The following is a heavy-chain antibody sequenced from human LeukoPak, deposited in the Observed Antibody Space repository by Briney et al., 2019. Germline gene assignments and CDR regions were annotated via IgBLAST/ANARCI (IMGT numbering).Heavy chain of an antibody. V-gene: IGHV3-30-3*01. Sequence: GGSLRLSCAASGFTFSSYAMHWVRQAPGKGLEWVAVISYDGSNKYYADSVKGRFTISRDNSKNTLYLQMNSLRAEDTAVYYCARGGPGIAAAGTGGIYWGQGTLVTVSS. CDR2: ISYDGSNK. D-gene: IGHD6-13*01. J-gene: IGHJ4*02. CDR3: ARGGPGIAAAGTGGIY. CDR1: GFTFSSYA.